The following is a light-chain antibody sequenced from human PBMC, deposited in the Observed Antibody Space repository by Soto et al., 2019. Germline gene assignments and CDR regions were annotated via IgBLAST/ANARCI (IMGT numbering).Light chain of an antibody. J-gene: IGKJ4*01. V-gene: IGKV1-9*01. CDR2: AAS. CDR1: RGISSY. Sequence: DIQLTQSPSFLSASVGDRVTITCRASRGISSYLAWYQQKPGKAPKLLIYAASTLQSGVPSRFSGSGSGTEFTLTISSLQPEDVATYYCQQLNSYPLTFGGGTKVDIK. CDR3: QQLNSYPLT.